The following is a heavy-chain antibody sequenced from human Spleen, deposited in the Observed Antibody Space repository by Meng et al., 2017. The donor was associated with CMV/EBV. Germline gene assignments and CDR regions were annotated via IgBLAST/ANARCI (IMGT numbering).Heavy chain of an antibody. Sequence: ASVKVSCMASGYTFINYGIHWVRQAPGQGLEWMGWISGYNGKTNYAEKLQGRVTMTTDTSTSTRYMELRSLRSDATAVYHCARRNTDDTMDVWGQGTAVTVSS. J-gene: IGHJ6*02. D-gene: IGHD4-17*01. V-gene: IGHV1-18*01. CDR2: ISGYNGKT. CDR1: GYTFINYG. CDR3: ARRNTDDTMDV.